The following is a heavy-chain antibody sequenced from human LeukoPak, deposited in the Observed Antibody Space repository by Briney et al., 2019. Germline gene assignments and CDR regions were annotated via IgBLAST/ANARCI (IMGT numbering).Heavy chain of an antibody. V-gene: IGHV3-53*01. CDR1: GFTVSSNY. CDR3: ARGIAVAGSDY. D-gene: IGHD6-19*01. CDR2: IYSGGST. Sequence: GGSLRLSCVASGFTVSSNYMSWVRQAPGKGLEWVSVIYSGGSTYYADSVKGRFTISRDNSKNTLYLQMNSLRAEDTAVYYCARGIAVAGSDYWGQGTLVTVSS. J-gene: IGHJ4*02.